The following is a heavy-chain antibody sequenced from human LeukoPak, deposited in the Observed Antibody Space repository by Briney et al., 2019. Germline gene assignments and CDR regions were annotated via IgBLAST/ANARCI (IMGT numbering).Heavy chain of an antibody. Sequence: SETLSLTCTVSGGSISGYYWSWIRQPPGKGLEWIGHIYYSGSTNYNPSLKSRVTISVDTSKNQFSLKMTSETAADTAVYYCVRHPWRMGSRDYNFDDWGQGTLVTVSS. CDR1: GGSISGYY. CDR3: VRHPWRMGSRDYNFDD. CDR2: IYYSGST. J-gene: IGHJ4*02. D-gene: IGHD3-16*01. V-gene: IGHV4-59*08.